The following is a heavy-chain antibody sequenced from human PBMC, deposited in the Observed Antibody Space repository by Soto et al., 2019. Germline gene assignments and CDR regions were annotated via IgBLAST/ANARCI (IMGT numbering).Heavy chain of an antibody. CDR2: INGDGSTT. V-gene: IGHV3-74*01. Sequence: EVQLVESGGGLVQPGGSLRLSCAASGFTFTSYWMHCDRQAPGKGLVWVSHINGDGSTTSYADSVKGRFTISRDNAKHTRYSQKNSRSAEAPAVYEWARGEGDSYGPVEYWGQGALVTVSS. D-gene: IGHD5-18*01. J-gene: IGHJ4*02. CDR1: GFTFTSYW. CDR3: ARGEGDSYGPVEY.